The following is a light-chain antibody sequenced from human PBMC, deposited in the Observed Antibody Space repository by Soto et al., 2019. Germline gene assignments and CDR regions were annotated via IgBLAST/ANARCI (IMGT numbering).Light chain of an antibody. CDR1: SSDVGRYNY. V-gene: IGLV2-14*01. Sequence: QSALTQPASVSGSPGQSITISCTGTSSDVGRYNYVSWYQQHPGKAPKLMIYEVSNRPSGVSNRFSGSKSGNTASLTISGLQAEGEADYYCSSYTTTSTRVFGGGTKLTVL. CDR3: SSYTTTSTRV. J-gene: IGLJ3*02. CDR2: EVS.